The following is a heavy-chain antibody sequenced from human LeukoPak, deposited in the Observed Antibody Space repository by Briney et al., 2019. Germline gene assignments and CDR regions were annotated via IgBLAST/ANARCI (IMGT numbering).Heavy chain of an antibody. V-gene: IGHV4-39*01. CDR1: GGSISSSYFY. CDR3: ASLSRDGYNYFDY. J-gene: IGHJ4*02. CDR2: MYYSRST. Sequence: SETLSLTCTVSGGSISSSYFYWDWIRQPPGKGLEWIGSMYYSRSTYYNPSLNSRVTISVDTSKNQFSLKLSSVTAADTAVYYCASLSRDGYNYFDYWGQGTLVTVSS. D-gene: IGHD5-24*01.